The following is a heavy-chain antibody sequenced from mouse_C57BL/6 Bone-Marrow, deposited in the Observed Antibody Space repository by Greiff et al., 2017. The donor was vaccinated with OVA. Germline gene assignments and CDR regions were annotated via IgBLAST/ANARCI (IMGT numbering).Heavy chain of an antibody. V-gene: IGHV2-2*01. CDR1: GFSLTSYG. Sequence: VMLVESGPGLVQPSQSLSITCTVSGFSLTSYGVHWVRQSPGKGLEWLGVIWSGGSTDYNAAFISRLSISKDNSKSQVFFKMNSLQADDTAIYYCARTQDDYDDGFAYWGQGTLVTVSA. J-gene: IGHJ3*01. CDR2: IWSGGST. CDR3: ARTQDDYDDGFAY. D-gene: IGHD2-4*01.